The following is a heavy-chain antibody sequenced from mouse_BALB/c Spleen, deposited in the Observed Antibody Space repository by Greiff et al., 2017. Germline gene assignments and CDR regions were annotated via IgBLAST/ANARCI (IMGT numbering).Heavy chain of an antibody. CDR2: INSDGGST. D-gene: IGHD2-4*01. CDR1: EYEFPSHD. J-gene: IGHJ3*01. CDR3: ARHATRDYEFAY. Sequence: EVKLVESGGGLVKPGGSLKLSCESNEYEFPSHDMSWVRKTPEKRLELVAAINSDGGSTYYPDTMERRFIISRDNTKKTLYLQMSSLRSEDTALYYCARHATRDYEFAYWGQGTLVTVSA. V-gene: IGHV5-2*03.